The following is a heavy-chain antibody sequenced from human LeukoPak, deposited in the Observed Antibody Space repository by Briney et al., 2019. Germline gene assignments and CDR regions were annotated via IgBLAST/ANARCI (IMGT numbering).Heavy chain of an antibody. V-gene: IGHV7-4-1*02. Sequence: ASVKVSCKAFGYSFDSYAISWVRQAPGQGLEWMGWINTNTGKPTYAQGFRGRLVFSLDTSVSTAYLQTSGLKAEDTAVYFCARDFGGFDPWGQGTQVTVSS. CDR2: INTNTGKP. CDR1: GYSFDSYA. D-gene: IGHD3-10*01. CDR3: ARDFGGFDP. J-gene: IGHJ5*02.